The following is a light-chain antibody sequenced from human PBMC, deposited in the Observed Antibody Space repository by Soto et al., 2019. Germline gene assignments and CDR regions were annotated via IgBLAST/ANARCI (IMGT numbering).Light chain of an antibody. J-gene: IGKJ1*01. CDR2: ATS. Sequence: IVMTQSPATLSVSPGEPATLSCRASQSVGTNLAWYQQKPGQPPRLLIYATSTRVTGVPVRFSGGGSGTDFTLTISSLQSEDFATYYCQQYESFSATFGPGTKV. V-gene: IGKV3D-15*01. CDR1: QSVGTN. CDR3: QQYESFSAT.